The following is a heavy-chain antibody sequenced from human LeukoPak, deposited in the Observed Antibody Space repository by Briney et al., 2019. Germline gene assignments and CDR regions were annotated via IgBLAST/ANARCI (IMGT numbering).Heavy chain of an antibody. J-gene: IGHJ6*04. CDR2: TTGTTTAT. CDR3: AKAGGDNILTGDV. CDR1: GFTFNNYA. V-gene: IGHV3-23*01. Sequence: GGSLRLSCAASGFTFNNYAMSWVRQTPGKGLEWVSTTTGTTTATYHADSVKGRFTISRDNSKNTLYLQMNSLRAEDSAVYYCAKAGGDNILTGDVWGKGTTVTVSS. D-gene: IGHD3-9*01.